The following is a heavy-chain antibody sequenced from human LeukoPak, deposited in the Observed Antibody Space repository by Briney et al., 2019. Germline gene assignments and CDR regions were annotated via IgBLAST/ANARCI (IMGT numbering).Heavy chain of an antibody. D-gene: IGHD4-17*01. CDR1: GGSISSYY. V-gene: IGHV4-59*12. Sequence: SETLSLTCTVSGGSISSYYWSWIRQPPGKGLEWIGYIYYSGSTYYNPSLKSRVTISVDTSKNQFSLKLSSVTAADTAVYYCAREAYGEFDYWGQGTLVTVSS. J-gene: IGHJ4*02. CDR2: IYYSGST. CDR3: AREAYGEFDY.